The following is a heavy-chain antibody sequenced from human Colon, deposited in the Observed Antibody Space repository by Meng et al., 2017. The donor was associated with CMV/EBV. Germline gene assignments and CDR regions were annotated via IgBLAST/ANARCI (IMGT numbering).Heavy chain of an antibody. J-gene: IGHJ6*02. V-gene: IGHV3-48*04. CDR1: GFPFSSYS. Sequence: GGSLRLSCEASGFPFSSYSMNWVHQAPGKGLEWVSYISTTSGSIFYADSVKGRFTISRDNARNSLYLQINDLRAEDTAVYYCARDSNYYYYYGMDVWGQGTAVTVSS. D-gene: IGHD3-10*01. CDR2: ISTTSGSI. CDR3: ARDSNYYYYYGMDV.